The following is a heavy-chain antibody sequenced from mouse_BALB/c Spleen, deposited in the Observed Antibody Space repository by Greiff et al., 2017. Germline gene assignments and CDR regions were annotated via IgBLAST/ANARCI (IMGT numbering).Heavy chain of an antibody. CDR3: ARQKRTHRRGYYAMDY. J-gene: IGHJ4*01. V-gene: IGHV5-12-1*01. CDR1: GFAFSSCD. CDR2: ISSGGGST. Sequence: EVMLVESGGGLVKPGGSLKLSCAASGFAFSSCDMSWVRQTPEKRLEWVAYISSGGGSTYYPDTVKGRFTISRDNAKNTLYLQMSSLKSEDTAMYYGARQKRTHRRGYYAMDYWGQGTSVTVSS.